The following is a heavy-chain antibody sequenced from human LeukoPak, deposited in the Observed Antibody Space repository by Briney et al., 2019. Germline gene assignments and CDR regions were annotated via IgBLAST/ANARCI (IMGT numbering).Heavy chain of an antibody. CDR2: IYHSGST. V-gene: IGHV4-4*02. Sequence: SETLSLTCAVSGGSISSSNWWSWVRQPPGKGLEWIGEIYHSGSTNYNPSLKSRVAISVDTSKNQFSLRLSSVTAADTAVYYCARDFGDYRVDYWGQGTLVTVSS. CDR1: GGSISSSNW. D-gene: IGHD4-17*01. J-gene: IGHJ4*02. CDR3: ARDFGDYRVDY.